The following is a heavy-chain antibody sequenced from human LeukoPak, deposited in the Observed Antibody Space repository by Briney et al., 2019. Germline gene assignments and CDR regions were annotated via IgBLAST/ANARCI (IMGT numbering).Heavy chain of an antibody. CDR2: IYYSGST. CDR3: ARLDSSSWSRRPYFDY. CDR1: GGSISSSSYY. Sequence: SETLSLTCTVSGGSISSSSYYWGWIRQPPGKGLEWIGSIYYSGSTYYNPSLKSRVTISVDTSKNQFSLKLSSVTAADTAVYYCARLDSSSWSRRPYFDYWGQGTLVTVSS. J-gene: IGHJ4*02. D-gene: IGHD6-13*01. V-gene: IGHV4-39*01.